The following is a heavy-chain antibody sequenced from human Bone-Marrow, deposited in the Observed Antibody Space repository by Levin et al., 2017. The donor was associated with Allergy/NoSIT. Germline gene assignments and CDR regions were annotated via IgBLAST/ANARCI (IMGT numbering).Heavy chain of an antibody. CDR1: GYDFTIYW. Sequence: ASVKVSCKGSGYDFTIYWITWVRQMPGKGLEWMGSIDPSDSHINYSPSFKGHVTISADKSISTAYLQWSNLKASDTAMYYCARHMTTVTTDWFDPWGQGTLVTVAS. CDR2: IDPSDSHI. V-gene: IGHV5-10-1*01. D-gene: IGHD4-17*01. J-gene: IGHJ5*02. CDR3: ARHMTTVTTDWFDP.